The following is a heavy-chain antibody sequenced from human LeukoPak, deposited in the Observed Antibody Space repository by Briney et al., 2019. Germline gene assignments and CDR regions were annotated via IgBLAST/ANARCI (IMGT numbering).Heavy chain of an antibody. V-gene: IGHV1-8*02. CDR1: GYTFTGYH. J-gene: IGHJ4*02. CDR2: MNPNSGNT. D-gene: IGHD5-24*01. CDR3: ARVPPSSDAIIDY. Sequence: ASVKVSCKTSGYTFTGYHMHWVRQAPGQGLEWMGWMNPNSGNTGYAQKFQGRVTMTRNTSISTAYMELSSLRSEDTAVYYCARVPPSSDAIIDYWGQGTLVTVSS.